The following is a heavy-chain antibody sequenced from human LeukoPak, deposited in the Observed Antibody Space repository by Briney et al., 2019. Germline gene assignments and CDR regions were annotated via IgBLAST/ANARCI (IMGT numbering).Heavy chain of an antibody. CDR3: ARSRYCSGSSCCSLDY. V-gene: IGHV1-2*02. J-gene: IGHJ4*02. Sequence: ASVKVSCKASGYTFTGYYMHWVRQAPGQGLEWMGWINPNSGGTNYAQKFQGRVTMTRDTSINTAYMELSSLRSDDTAVYYCARSRYCSGSSCCSLDYWGQGTLVTVSS. CDR2: INPNSGGT. D-gene: IGHD2-15*01. CDR1: GYTFTGYY.